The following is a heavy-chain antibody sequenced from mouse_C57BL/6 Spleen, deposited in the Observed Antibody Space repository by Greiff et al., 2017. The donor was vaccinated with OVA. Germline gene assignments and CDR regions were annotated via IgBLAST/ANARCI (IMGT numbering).Heavy chain of an antibody. CDR1: GYTFTDHT. CDR2: IYPRDGST. CDR3: ARRDYDGSSYDY. V-gene: IGHV1-78*01. Sequence: VQLQQSDAELVKPGASVKISCKASGYTFTDHTIHWMKQRPEQGLEWIGDIYPRDGSTKYNEKFKGKATVTADKSSSTTYMQLNSLTSEDSAVDFCARRDYDGSSYDYWGQGTTLTVSS. J-gene: IGHJ2*01. D-gene: IGHD1-1*01.